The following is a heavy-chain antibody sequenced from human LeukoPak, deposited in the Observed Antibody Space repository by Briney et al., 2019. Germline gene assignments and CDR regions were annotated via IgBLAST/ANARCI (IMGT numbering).Heavy chain of an antibody. Sequence: PGGSLRLCCAASGFNVSTNFMKWVRQATGRGLEWVSVMYSGGTTCYADSGKGRFTISRDNSKNTVSLQMNSLRIDDTAVYYCAREGYSSGSRTVIDYWGQGTLVTVSS. CDR1: GFNVSTNF. V-gene: IGHV3-53*05. CDR3: AREGYSSGSRTVIDY. CDR2: MYSGGTT. D-gene: IGHD5-18*01. J-gene: IGHJ4*02.